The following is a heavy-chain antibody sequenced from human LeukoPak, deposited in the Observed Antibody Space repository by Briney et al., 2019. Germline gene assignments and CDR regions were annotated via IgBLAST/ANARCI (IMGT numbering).Heavy chain of an antibody. CDR2: ISSSGSTI. D-gene: IGHD3-10*02. J-gene: IGHJ6*03. V-gene: IGHV3-48*03. CDR3: AELGITMIGGV. CDR1: GFTFSSYE. Sequence: GGPLRLSCAASGFTFSSYEMNWVRPAPGKGLEWVSYISSSGSTIYYPDSVKGRFTISRDNAKNSLYLEMNSFRAEDTAVYYCAELGITMIGGVWGKGSTVTIS.